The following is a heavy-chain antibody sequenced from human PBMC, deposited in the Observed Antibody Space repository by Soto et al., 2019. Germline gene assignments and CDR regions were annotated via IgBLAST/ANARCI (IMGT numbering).Heavy chain of an antibody. CDR2: INHSGST. CDR1: GGSFSDYY. V-gene: IGHV4-34*01. Sequence: QVQLQQWGAGLLKPSETLSLTCAVYGGSFSDYYWSWIRQPPGKGLEWIGEINHSGSTNYNPSLKSRVNISVDTSKGRFSLKLGSVTAADTAVYYCARTSRFDYWGQGTLVTVSS. D-gene: IGHD6-6*01. J-gene: IGHJ4*02. CDR3: ARTSRFDY.